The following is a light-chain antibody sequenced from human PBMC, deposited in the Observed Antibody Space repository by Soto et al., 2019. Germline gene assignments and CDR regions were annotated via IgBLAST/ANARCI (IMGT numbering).Light chain of an antibody. CDR3: QQYSSSLTWT. CDR2: GAS. J-gene: IGKJ1*01. V-gene: IGKV3-20*01. Sequence: EIVLTQSPGTLSLSPGERATLSCRASQSVSSSYLAWYQQKPGQAPRLLIYGASSRATGIPDRFSGSGAGTDLTLTISRLGPEDCAVYYCQQYSSSLTWTFGQGTKVEIK. CDR1: QSVSSSY.